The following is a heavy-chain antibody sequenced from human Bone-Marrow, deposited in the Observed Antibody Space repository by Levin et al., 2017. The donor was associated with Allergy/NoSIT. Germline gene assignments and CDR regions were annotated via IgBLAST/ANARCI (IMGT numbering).Heavy chain of an antibody. CDR3: AKDCPPTTMVRGVIPSSYGMDV. CDR2: ISGSGGST. CDR1: GFTFSSYA. J-gene: IGHJ6*02. Sequence: QPGGSLRLSCAASGFTFSSYAMSWVRQAPGKGLEWVSAISGSGGSTYYADSVKGRFTISRDNSKNTLYLQMNSLRAEDTAVYYCAKDCPPTTMVRGVIPSSYGMDVWGQGTTVTVSS. D-gene: IGHD3-10*01. V-gene: IGHV3-23*01.